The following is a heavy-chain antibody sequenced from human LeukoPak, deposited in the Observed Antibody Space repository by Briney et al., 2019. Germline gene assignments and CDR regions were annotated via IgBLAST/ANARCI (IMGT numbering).Heavy chain of an antibody. CDR3: ASAPTDYYDSSGQFDY. Sequence: GGSLRLSCAASGFTFSSYAMSWVRQAPGKGLEWVSAISGSGGSTYYADSVKGRFTISRDNSKNTLYLQMNSLRAEDTAVYYCASAPTDYYDSSGQFDYWGQGTLVTVSS. D-gene: IGHD3-22*01. CDR2: ISGSGGST. V-gene: IGHV3-23*01. CDR1: GFTFSSYA. J-gene: IGHJ4*02.